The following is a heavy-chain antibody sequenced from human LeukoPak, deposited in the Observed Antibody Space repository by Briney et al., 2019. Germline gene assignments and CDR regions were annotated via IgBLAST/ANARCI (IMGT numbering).Heavy chain of an antibody. V-gene: IGHV3-74*01. CDR1: GFAFSSHW. D-gene: IGHD3-3*02. CDR3: AKDPRKKQFWSGYYFDL. CDR2: ITADGSST. J-gene: IGHJ2*01. Sequence: GGSLRLSCAASGFAFSSHWMHWVRQAPGKGLVWVSRITADGSSTAYADSVKGRFTISRDNAKNTLYLQMNSLRAEDTAVYYCAKDPRKKQFWSGYYFDLWGRGTLVTVSS.